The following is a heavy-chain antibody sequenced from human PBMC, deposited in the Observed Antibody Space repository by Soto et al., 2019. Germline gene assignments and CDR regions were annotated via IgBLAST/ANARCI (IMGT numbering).Heavy chain of an antibody. D-gene: IGHD6-19*01. V-gene: IGHV4-61*01. Sequence: PSETLSLTCTVSGGSISSGSYYWSWIRQPPGKGLECVGYIYYSGSTNYNPSLKSRVTISVDTSKNQFSLKLSSVTAADTAVYYCARDSSGWYGLYYWGQGTLVTVSS. CDR3: ARDSSGWYGLYY. J-gene: IGHJ4*02. CDR2: IYYSGST. CDR1: GGSISSGSYY.